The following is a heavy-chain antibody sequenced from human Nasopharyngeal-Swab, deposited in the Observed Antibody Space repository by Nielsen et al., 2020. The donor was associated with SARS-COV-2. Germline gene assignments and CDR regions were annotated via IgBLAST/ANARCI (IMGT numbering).Heavy chain of an antibody. CDR3: ARVGTIAAAGLDAFDI. V-gene: IGHV4-4*07. CDR2: IYTSGST. D-gene: IGHD6-13*01. CDR1: GGSISSYY. J-gene: IGHJ3*02. Sequence: SETLSLTCTVSGGSISSYYWSWIRQPAGKGLEWIGRIYTSGSTSYNPSLKSRVTMSVDTSKNQFSLKLSSVTAADTAVYYCARVGTIAAAGLDAFDIWGQGTMVTVSS.